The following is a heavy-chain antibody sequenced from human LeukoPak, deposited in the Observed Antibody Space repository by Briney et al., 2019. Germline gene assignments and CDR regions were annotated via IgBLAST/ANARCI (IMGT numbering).Heavy chain of an antibody. V-gene: IGHV2-70*04. CDR1: GFSLSTSGER. J-gene: IGHJ5*02. D-gene: IGHD6-6*01. CDR3: ARIGRSGSSTWFDP. CDR2: IDWDDDK. Sequence: SGPALVKPAQTLTLTCTFSGFSLSTSGERVSWIRQPPGKALEWLARIDWDDDKFYSPSLKTRLTISTGTSKNQVVLTMTNMDSVDTATYYCARIGRSGSSTWFDPWGQGTLVTVSS.